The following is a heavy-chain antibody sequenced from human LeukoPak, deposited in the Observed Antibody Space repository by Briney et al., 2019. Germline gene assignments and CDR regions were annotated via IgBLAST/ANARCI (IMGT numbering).Heavy chain of an antibody. J-gene: IGHJ6*03. D-gene: IGHD4-17*01. CDR3: AGEVYGDYGVAYYYYYMDV. Sequence: GGSLRLSCAAAGFIFSSHGMHWVRQAPGKGLEWVAFIRYDGSNKYYADSVKGRFTISRDNSKNTLYLQMGSLRAEDMAVYYCAGEVYGDYGVAYYYYYMDVWGKGTTVTISS. CDR2: IRYDGSNK. CDR1: GFIFSSHG. V-gene: IGHV3-30*02.